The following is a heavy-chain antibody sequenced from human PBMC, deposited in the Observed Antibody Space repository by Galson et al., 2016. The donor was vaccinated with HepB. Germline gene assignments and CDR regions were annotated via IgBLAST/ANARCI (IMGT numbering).Heavy chain of an antibody. J-gene: IGHJ6*02. CDR3: ARHQNAAGGPLAMDV. D-gene: IGHD6-13*01. Sequence: SETLSLTCTVSGGSISSTPYYWGWIRQPPGKGLEWIGSVYYSGTSYYTPSLKSRVTISVDTSKNQFSLKLSSVTAADTAVYYCARHQNAAGGPLAMDVWGQGTTVTVSS. V-gene: IGHV4-39*01. CDR1: GGSISSTPYY. CDR2: VYYSGTS.